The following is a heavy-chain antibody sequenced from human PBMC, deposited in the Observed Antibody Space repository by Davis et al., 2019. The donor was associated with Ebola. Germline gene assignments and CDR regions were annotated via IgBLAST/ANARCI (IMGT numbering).Heavy chain of an antibody. CDR3: VGGYNFDY. J-gene: IGHJ4*02. D-gene: IGHD3-10*01. CDR2: INHRGST. Sequence: MPSETLSLTCAVYGGSFSGYYWSWIRQSPGKGLEWIGEINHRGSTSYNPSLKSRVTISADTSKNQVALKLSSVTAADTATYHCVGGYNFDYWGQGVQVIVSS. CDR1: GGSFSGYY. V-gene: IGHV4-34*01.